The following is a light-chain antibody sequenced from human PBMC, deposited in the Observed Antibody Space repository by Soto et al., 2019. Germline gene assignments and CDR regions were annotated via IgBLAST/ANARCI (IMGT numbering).Light chain of an antibody. J-gene: IGLJ1*01. CDR1: SSNIGAGYD. Sequence: QSVLTQPPSVSVAPRQRVTISCTGSSSNIGAGYDVHWYQQLPGTAPKLLIYDNNNRPSGVPGRFSGSKSGTSASLAITGLQAEDEADYYCQSYDSSLSASYVFGSGTKVTVL. CDR2: DNN. CDR3: QSYDSSLSASYV. V-gene: IGLV1-40*01.